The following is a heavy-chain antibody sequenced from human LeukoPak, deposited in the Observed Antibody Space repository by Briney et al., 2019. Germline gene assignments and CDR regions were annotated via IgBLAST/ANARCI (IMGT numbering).Heavy chain of an antibody. CDR2: ISSSGSTI. V-gene: IGHV3-48*03. CDR3: AGGTMFPYYFDY. CDR1: GFTFSSYE. D-gene: IGHD3-10*02. J-gene: IGHJ4*02. Sequence: GGSLRLSCAASGFTFSSYEMNWVRQAPGKGLEWVSYISSSGSTIYYADSVKGRFTISRDNAKNSLYLQMNSLRAEDTAVYYCAGGTMFPYYFDYWGQGTLVTVSS.